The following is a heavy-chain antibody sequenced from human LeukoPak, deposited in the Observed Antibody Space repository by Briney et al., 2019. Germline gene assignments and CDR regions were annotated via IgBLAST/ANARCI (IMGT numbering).Heavy chain of an antibody. V-gene: IGHV3-23*01. CDR3: AKSTTAYYYYGRDV. D-gene: IGHD5/OR15-5a*01. Sequence: GGSLRLSCAAAGFTFSSCAMTWVRQAPGKGLEWVSSISGSGGSTYYADSVKGRFTISRENSKNTLYLQMNSLRAEDTAVYYCAKSTTAYYYYGRDVWGPGTTVTVSS. J-gene: IGHJ6*02. CDR2: ISGSGGST. CDR1: GFTFSSCA.